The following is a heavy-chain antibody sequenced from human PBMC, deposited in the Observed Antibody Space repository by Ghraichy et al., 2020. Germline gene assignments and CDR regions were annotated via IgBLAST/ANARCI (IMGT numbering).Heavy chain of an antibody. Sequence: GGSLRLSCAASGFTFSSYSMNWVRQAPGKGLEWVSYISSSSSTIYYADSVKGRFTISRDNAKNSLYLQMNSLRAEDTAVYYCARDQGDCSGGSCYGVHWFDPWGQGTLVTVSS. J-gene: IGHJ5*02. CDR3: ARDQGDCSGGSCYGVHWFDP. CDR1: GFTFSSYS. V-gene: IGHV3-48*01. CDR2: ISSSSSTI. D-gene: IGHD2-15*01.